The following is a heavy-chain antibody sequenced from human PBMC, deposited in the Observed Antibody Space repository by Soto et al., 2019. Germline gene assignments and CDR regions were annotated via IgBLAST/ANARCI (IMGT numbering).Heavy chain of an antibody. CDR2: IYYSGST. J-gene: IGHJ6*03. CDR1: GGSISSGGYY. D-gene: IGHD3-3*01. CDR3: AREVFWSGYYGVYMDV. V-gene: IGHV4-31*03. Sequence: SETLSLTCTVSGGSISSGGYYWSWIRQHPGKGLEWIGYIYYSGSTYYNPSLKSRVTISVDTSKNQFSLKLSSVAAADTAVYYCAREVFWSGYYGVYMDVWGKGTTVTVSS.